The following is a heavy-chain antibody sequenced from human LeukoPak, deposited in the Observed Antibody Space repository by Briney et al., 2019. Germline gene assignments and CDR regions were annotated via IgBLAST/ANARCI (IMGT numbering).Heavy chain of an antibody. CDR3: AKGGGAATFDF. CDR1: GFTFNSYA. V-gene: IGHV3-74*01. Sequence: GRSLRLSCAASGFTFNSYAMHWVRQAPGKGLVWVSRINSDGSSTTYADSVKGRFTISRDNAKNTLFLQMNSLRAEDTAIYYCAKGGGAATFDFWGQGILVVVSS. D-gene: IGHD1-26*01. CDR2: INSDGSST. J-gene: IGHJ4*02.